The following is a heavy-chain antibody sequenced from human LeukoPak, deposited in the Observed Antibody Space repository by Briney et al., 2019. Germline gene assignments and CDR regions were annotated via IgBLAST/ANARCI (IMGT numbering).Heavy chain of an antibody. V-gene: IGHV3-11*04. CDR2: IFSGSTI. J-gene: IGHJ4*02. CDR3: APLGYCSSTSCYPDNFDY. D-gene: IGHD2-2*01. CDR1: GFTFSDYY. Sequence: GGSLRLSCAASGFTFSDYYMSWIRQAPGKGLEWVSCIFSGSTIYYADSVKGRFTISRDNAKNSLYLQMNSLRAEDTAVYYCAPLGYCSSTSCYPDNFDYWGQGTLVTVSS.